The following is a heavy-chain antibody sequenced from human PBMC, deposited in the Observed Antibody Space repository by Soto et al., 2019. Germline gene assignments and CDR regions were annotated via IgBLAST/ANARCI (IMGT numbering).Heavy chain of an antibody. CDR1: GGSIRSGGYS. V-gene: IGHV4-30-2*01. Sequence: QLQLQESGSGLVKPSQTLALTCAVSGGSIRSGGYSWSWIRQPPGKVLEWIGYISHRGSTYYNPSLKSRVTISVDRSKNQFSLKLSSVTAADTAVYYCAAGGGLPRYYWGQGTLVTVSS. CDR3: AAGGGLPRYY. D-gene: IGHD5-12*01. J-gene: IGHJ4*02. CDR2: ISHRGST.